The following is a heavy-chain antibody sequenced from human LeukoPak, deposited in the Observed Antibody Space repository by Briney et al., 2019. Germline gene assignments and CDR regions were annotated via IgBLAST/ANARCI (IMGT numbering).Heavy chain of an antibody. D-gene: IGHD3-16*02. CDR2: IYYSGST. Sequence: SETLSLTCIVSGGSISSSSYYWGWIRPPPGKGVGWIGGIYYSGSTYYNPSLKSRVTISVDTSKNQFSLKLSSVTAADTAVYYCARALIVIVPYYYYYMDVWGKGTTVTVSS. CDR1: GGSISSSSYY. CDR3: ARALIVIVPYYYYYMDV. J-gene: IGHJ6*03. V-gene: IGHV4-39*07.